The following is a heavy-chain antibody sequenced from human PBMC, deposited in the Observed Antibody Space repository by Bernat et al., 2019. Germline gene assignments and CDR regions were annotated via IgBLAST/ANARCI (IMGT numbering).Heavy chain of an antibody. J-gene: IGHJ4*02. CDR3: ARELATVTTRYFDY. CDR1: GGSISGYY. CDR2: IYDSGSTT. D-gene: IGHD4-17*01. Sequence: QVQLQESGPGLVKPSETLSLTCTVSGGSISGYYWTWIRQPPGKGLEWIGYIYDSGSTTNYNPSLRSRVIISLDTSKRQFSLKLSSVTAADTAVYYCARELATVTTRYFDYWGQGILVTVSS. V-gene: IGHV4-59*01.